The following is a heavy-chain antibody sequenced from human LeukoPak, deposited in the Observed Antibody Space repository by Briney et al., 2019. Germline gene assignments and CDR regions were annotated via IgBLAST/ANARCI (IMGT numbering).Heavy chain of an antibody. Sequence: SETLSLTCTVSGGSISSYYWSWIRQPPGKGLEWIGYIYYSGSTNYNPSLKSRVTISVDTSKNQFSLKLSSVTAADTAVYYCARLGAPLYYYYYMDVWGKGTTVTVSS. V-gene: IGHV4-59*01. CDR3: ARLGAPLYYYYYMDV. CDR2: IYYSGST. CDR1: GGSISSYY. J-gene: IGHJ6*03.